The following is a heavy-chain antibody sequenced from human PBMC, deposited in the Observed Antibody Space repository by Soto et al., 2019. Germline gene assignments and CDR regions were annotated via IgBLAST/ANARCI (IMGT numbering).Heavy chain of an antibody. CDR1: GFTFGSHA. CDR3: AKDSSGYYRRYYYGMDV. V-gene: IGHV3-30-3*02. J-gene: IGHJ6*02. D-gene: IGHD3-22*01. Sequence: PGGSLRLSCVASGFTFGSHAMHWVRQAPGKGLEWVAVISETGYTRFYADSVKGRFTISRDNSKSTLYLQMNSLRAEDTAVYYCAKDSSGYYRRYYYGMDVWGQGTTVTVSS. CDR2: ISETGYTR.